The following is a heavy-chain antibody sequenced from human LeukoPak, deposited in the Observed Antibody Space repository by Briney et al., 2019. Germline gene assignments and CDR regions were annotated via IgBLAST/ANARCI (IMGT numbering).Heavy chain of an antibody. J-gene: IGHJ4*02. CDR3: AKSCLDTYYDTLTGSDY. CDR1: GFTFSCYG. V-gene: IGHV3-30*18. CDR2: ISYDGSNK. Sequence: PGGSLRLSCAASGFTFSCYGMHWVRQAPGKGLEWVAVISYDGSNKYYADSVKGRFTISRDNSKNTLYLQMNSLRAEDTAVYYCAKSCLDTYYDTLTGSDYWGQGTLVTVSS. D-gene: IGHD3-9*01.